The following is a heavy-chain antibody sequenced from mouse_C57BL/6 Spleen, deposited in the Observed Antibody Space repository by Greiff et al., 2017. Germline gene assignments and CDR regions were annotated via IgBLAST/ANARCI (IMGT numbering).Heavy chain of an antibody. CDR2: ISYDGST. J-gene: IGHJ4*01. CDR1: GYSITSGYF. V-gene: IGHV3-6*01. CDR3: ARDRTYYAMDY. Sequence: EVKLLESVPGLVKPSQSLSLTCSVTGYSITSGYFWNWIQQFPGNKLEWMGYISYDGSTKYNPSLKNRISIARDTSKNQLFLKLNSVTTEDTATYYSARDRTYYAMDYWGQGTSVTVSS.